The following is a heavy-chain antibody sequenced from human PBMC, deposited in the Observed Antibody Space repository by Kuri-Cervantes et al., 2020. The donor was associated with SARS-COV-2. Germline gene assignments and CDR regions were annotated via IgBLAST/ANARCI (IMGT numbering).Heavy chain of an antibody. CDR2: INPSGGST. CDR1: GYTFTSYY. J-gene: IGHJ3*02. V-gene: IGHV1-46*01. Sequence: ASVKVSCKASGYTFTSYYMHWVRQAPGQGLEWMGIINPSGGSTSYAQKFQGRVTITRNTSISTAYMELSSLRSEDTAVYYCARAGAFDIWGQGTMVTVSS. CDR3: ARAGAFDI.